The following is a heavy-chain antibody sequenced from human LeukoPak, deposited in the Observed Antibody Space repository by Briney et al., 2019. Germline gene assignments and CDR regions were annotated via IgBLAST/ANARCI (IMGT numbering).Heavy chain of an antibody. CDR2: ISGSGGST. J-gene: IGHJ4*02. Sequence: PGGSLRLSCAASGFTFSSYAMSWVRQAPGKGLEWVSAISGSGGSTYYADSVKGRLTISRDNSKNTLYLQMNSLRAEDTAVYYCAKANGRDCSGGTCYSLDYWGQGTLVTISS. CDR3: AKANGRDCSGGTCYSLDY. CDR1: GFTFSSYA. V-gene: IGHV3-23*01. D-gene: IGHD2-15*01.